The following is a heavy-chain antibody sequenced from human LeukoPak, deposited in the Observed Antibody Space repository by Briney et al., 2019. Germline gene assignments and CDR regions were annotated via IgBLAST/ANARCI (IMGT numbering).Heavy chain of an antibody. J-gene: IGHJ5*02. D-gene: IGHD6-19*01. Sequence: GGSLRLSCAASGFTFSSYAMSGVRQAPGKGLEWVSAISGSGGSTYYADSVKGRFTISRDNSKNTLYLQMNSLRAEDTAVYYCAKVYSSGWYQVNNWFDPWGQGTLVTVSS. CDR1: GFTFSSYA. CDR3: AKVYSSGWYQVNNWFDP. CDR2: ISGSGGST. V-gene: IGHV3-23*01.